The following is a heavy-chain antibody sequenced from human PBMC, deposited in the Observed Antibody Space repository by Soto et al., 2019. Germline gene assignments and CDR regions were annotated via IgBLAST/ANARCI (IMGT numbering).Heavy chain of an antibody. J-gene: IGHJ5*02. CDR3: ARVGYCSSTSCKKGNWFDP. CDR2: IYYSGST. Sequence: QVQLQESGPGLVKPSQTLSLTCTVSGGSISSGGYYWSWIRQHPGKGLEWIGYIYYSGSTYYNPSLKSRVTLAVGPSKNRLSLKLSSVTAADTAGYYCARVGYCSSTSCKKGNWFDPWGQGTLVTVSS. CDR1: GGSISSGGYY. V-gene: IGHV4-31*03. D-gene: IGHD2-2*01.